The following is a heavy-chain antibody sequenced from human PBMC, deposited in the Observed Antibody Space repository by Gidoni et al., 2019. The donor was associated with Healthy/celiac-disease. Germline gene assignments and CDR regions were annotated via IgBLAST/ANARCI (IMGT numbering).Heavy chain of an antibody. J-gene: IGHJ4*02. CDR3: AKDLALGGILTGYYD. CDR1: GLTFSSYA. D-gene: IGHD3-9*01. Sequence: VQLVESGGGWVQPGGSLRLSCAASGLTFSSYAMSWVRQAPGKGLEGVSAISGSGGSTYYADSVKGRFTISRDNSKNTLYLQMNSLRAEDTAVYYCAKDLALGGILTGYYDWGQGTLVTVSS. CDR2: ISGSGGST. V-gene: IGHV3-23*04.